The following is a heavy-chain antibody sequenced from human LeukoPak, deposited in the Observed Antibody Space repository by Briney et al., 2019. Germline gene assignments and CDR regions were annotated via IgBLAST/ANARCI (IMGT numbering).Heavy chain of an antibody. V-gene: IGHV4-61*02. CDR1: GGSISSGRYY. CDR3: AREDFWSGYPPPPNWFDP. D-gene: IGHD3-3*01. J-gene: IGHJ5*02. CDR2: IYTSGST. Sequence: PSQTLSLTCTVSGGSISSGRYYWSWIRQPAGKGLEWIGRIYTSGSTNYNPSLKSRVTIPVDTSKNQFSLKLSSVTAADTAVYYCAREDFWSGYPPPPNWFDPWGQGTLVTVSS.